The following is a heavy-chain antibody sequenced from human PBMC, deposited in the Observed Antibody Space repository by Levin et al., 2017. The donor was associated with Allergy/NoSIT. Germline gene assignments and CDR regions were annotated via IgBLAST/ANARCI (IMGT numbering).Heavy chain of an antibody. Sequence: PGESLKISCKASGYTFTGYYMHWVRQAPGQGLEWMGWINPNSGGTNYAQKFQGRVTMTRDTSISTAYMELSRLRSDDTAVYYCARLGITMIVVANNPHFDYWGQGTLVTVSS. V-gene: IGHV1-2*02. J-gene: IGHJ4*02. CDR3: ARLGITMIVVANNPHFDY. CDR2: INPNSGGT. D-gene: IGHD3-22*01. CDR1: GYTFTGYY.